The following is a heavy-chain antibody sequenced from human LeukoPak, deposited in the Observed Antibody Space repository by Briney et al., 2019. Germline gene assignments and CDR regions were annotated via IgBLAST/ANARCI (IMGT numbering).Heavy chain of an antibody. Sequence: GGSLRLSCAASGFTVSNNYMGWVRQAPGKGLEWVSVINTVGTTYYADSVRGRFTISRDNSKNTLYLQMNSLRVEDTAVYYCAGSLAYCGGDCRLGDYWGQGTLVTVSS. D-gene: IGHD2-21*02. CDR2: INTVGTT. CDR3: AGSLAYCGGDCRLGDY. CDR1: GFTVSNNY. J-gene: IGHJ4*02. V-gene: IGHV3-66*01.